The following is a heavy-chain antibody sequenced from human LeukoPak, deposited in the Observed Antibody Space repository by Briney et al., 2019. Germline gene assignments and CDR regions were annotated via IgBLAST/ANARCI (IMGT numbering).Heavy chain of an antibody. V-gene: IGHV3-20*04. CDR2: INWNGGST. Sequence: GGSLRLSCAASGFTFDDYGMSWVRQAPGKGLEWFSGINWNGGSTGYADSVKGRFTISRDNAKNSLYLQMNSLRAEDTALYYCARYCSSTSCYLDWYFDYWGQGTLVTVSS. D-gene: IGHD2-2*01. CDR3: ARYCSSTSCYLDWYFDY. J-gene: IGHJ4*02. CDR1: GFTFDDYG.